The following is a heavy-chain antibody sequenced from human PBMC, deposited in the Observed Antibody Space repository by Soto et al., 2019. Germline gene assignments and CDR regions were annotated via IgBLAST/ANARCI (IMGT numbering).Heavy chain of an antibody. D-gene: IGHD3-10*01. V-gene: IGHV3-74*01. CDR1: GFTFSMYW. CDR2: ISDDGSRA. Sequence: EVQLVESGGDLVQPGGSLRLSCTASGFTFSMYWMHWVRQVPGKGPEWVSRISDDGSRADYADSVKGRFTISRDNAKNTLYLEMHVLRADDPAVYYCTRGPRPSSVGTGAFWGQGTPVTVSS. J-gene: IGHJ4*02. CDR3: TRGPRPSSVGTGAF.